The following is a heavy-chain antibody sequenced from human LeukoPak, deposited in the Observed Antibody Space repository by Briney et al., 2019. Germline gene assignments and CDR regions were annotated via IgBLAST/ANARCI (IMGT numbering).Heavy chain of an antibody. CDR1: GYTFTSYG. V-gene: IGHV1-18*01. CDR3: ARGVSSSGWEPKNWYFDL. J-gene: IGHJ2*01. CDR2: ISAYNGNT. Sequence: ASVKVSCKASGYTFTSYGISWVRQAPGQGLEWMGWISAYNGNTNYAQKLQGRVTMTTDTSTSTAYMELGSLRSDDTAVYYCARGVSSSGWEPKNWYFDLWGRGTLVTVSS. D-gene: IGHD6-19*01.